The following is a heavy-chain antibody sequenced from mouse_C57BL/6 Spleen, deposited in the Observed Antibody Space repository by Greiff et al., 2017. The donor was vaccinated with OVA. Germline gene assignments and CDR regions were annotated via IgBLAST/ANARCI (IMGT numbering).Heavy chain of an antibody. D-gene: IGHD1-1*01. CDR2: INPNYGTT. J-gene: IGHJ3*01. Sequence: EVKLLESGPELVKPGASVKISCKASGYSFTDYNMNWVKQSNGKSLEWIGVINPNYGTTSYNQKFKGKATLTVDQSSSTAYMQLNSLTSEDSAVYYCAKYGSSSWFAYWGQGTLVTVSA. CDR3: AKYGSSSWFAY. V-gene: IGHV1-39*01. CDR1: GYSFTDYN.